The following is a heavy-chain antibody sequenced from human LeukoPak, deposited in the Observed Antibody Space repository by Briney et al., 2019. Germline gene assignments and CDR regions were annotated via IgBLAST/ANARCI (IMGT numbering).Heavy chain of an antibody. D-gene: IGHD3-3*01. CDR2: ISGSGGST. Sequence: GGSLRLSCAASGFTFSSYWMHWVRQAPGKGLEWVSAISGSGGSTYYADSVRGRFTISRDNSKNTLYLQMNSLRAEDTAVYYCAKGSLLRFLEWLSPDLNYYYMDVWGKGTTVTVSS. CDR3: AKGSLLRFLEWLSPDLNYYYMDV. J-gene: IGHJ6*03. CDR1: GFTFSSYW. V-gene: IGHV3-23*01.